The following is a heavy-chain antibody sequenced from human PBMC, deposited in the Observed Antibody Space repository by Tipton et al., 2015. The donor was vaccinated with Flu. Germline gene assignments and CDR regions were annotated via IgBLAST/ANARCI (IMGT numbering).Heavy chain of an antibody. CDR3: ATSRPHRYSYGTDV. Sequence: TLSLTCTVSGGSVTSGSYYWNWIRQPAGKGLEWIGRGSTSGTTNYNPSLQSRVTISVDTSKNQFSLRLISVTAADTAVYYCATSRPHRYSYGTDVWGQGATVSVSS. CDR1: GGSVTSGSYY. J-gene: IGHJ6*02. V-gene: IGHV4-61*02. D-gene: IGHD3-10*01. CDR2: GSTSGTT.